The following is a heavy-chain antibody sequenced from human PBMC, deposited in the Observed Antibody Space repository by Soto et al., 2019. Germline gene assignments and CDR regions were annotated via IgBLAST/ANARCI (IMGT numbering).Heavy chain of an antibody. D-gene: IGHD6-19*01. J-gene: IGHJ5*02. CDR1: GYTFTSYG. CDR2: ISAYNGNT. Sequence: QVQLVQSGAEVKKPGASVKVSCKASGYTFTSYGISWVRQAPGQGLEWMGWISAYNGNTNYAQKLQGRVTMTTDTSTSTGYMGLRSLRSDDTAVYYCARDVRVAGTAKRRFDPWGQGTLGTVSA. V-gene: IGHV1-18*01. CDR3: ARDVRVAGTAKRRFDP.